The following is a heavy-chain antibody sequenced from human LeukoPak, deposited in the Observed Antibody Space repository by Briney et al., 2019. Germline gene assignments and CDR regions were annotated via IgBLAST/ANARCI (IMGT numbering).Heavy chain of an antibody. J-gene: IGHJ6*02. Sequence: PGGSLILSCAASGFTFDDYGMSWGRQDPGEGLEGVAGINWNSGSTGYADSVKGRFTISRDNAKNSLYLQMNSLRAEDTAVYYCSRGEFDWIQGSYGLSVWGQGTTVTVSS. D-gene: IGHD5-18*01. V-gene: IGHV3-20*04. CDR3: SRGEFDWIQGSYGLSV. CDR2: INWNSGST. CDR1: GFTFDDYG.